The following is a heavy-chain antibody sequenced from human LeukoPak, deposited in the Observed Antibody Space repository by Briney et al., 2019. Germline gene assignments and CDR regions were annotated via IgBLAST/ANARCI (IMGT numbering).Heavy chain of an antibody. CDR2: IYYSGST. Sequence: SETLSLTCTVSGGSITSYHWTWIRQAPGKRLEWIGYIYYSGSTNFNPSLESRVTISLDMSKNQFSLRLSSVTAADTAVYYCARGYDSGHYSYMDVWGKGTTVTISS. J-gene: IGHJ6*03. CDR3: ARGYDSGHYSYMDV. V-gene: IGHV4-59*01. D-gene: IGHD3-3*01. CDR1: GGSITSYH.